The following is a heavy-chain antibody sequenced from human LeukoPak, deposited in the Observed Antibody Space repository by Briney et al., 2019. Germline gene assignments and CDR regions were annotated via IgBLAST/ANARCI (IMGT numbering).Heavy chain of an antibody. J-gene: IGHJ4*02. Sequence: GESLKISCKGSGYSLTSYWLGWVRQMPGKGLEGVWTLYPGDSDTSYSPSFQGQVTISADKSSSPAYLQWSSLKASDTAMYYCARLGQHHYLYYFDYWGQGALVTVSS. V-gene: IGHV5-51*01. CDR3: ARLGQHHYLYYFDY. CDR1: GYSLTSYW. D-gene: IGHD3-10*01. CDR2: LYPGDSDT.